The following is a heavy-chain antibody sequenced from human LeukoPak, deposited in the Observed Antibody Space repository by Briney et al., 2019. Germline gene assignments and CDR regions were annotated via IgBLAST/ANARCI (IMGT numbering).Heavy chain of an antibody. CDR3: ARDEFI. CDR1: GFTFSSYG. J-gene: IGHJ3*02. V-gene: IGHV3-30*02. Sequence: AGGSLRLSCAASGFTFSSYGMHWVRQAPGKGLEWVAFIRYDGSNKYYADSVKGRFTISRDNAKTSLYLQMNSLRAEDTAVYYCARDEFIWGRGTMVTVSS. CDR2: IRYDGSNK.